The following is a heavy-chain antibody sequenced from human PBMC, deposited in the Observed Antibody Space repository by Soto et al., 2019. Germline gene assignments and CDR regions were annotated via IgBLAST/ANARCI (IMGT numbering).Heavy chain of an antibody. Sequence: QITLKQSGPTLVKPTQTLTLTCTFSGFSLSTTGVGVAWIRPPPGTALESLVWIYWDNNTRYSPSLKSRRTLTKDTTKNRVVLTISNMDPVDTATYYCAHRSPIEPSFDWWGQGTLATVSP. CDR1: GFSLSTTGVG. CDR2: IYWDNNT. D-gene: IGHD3-16*02. J-gene: IGHJ4*02. V-gene: IGHV2-5*02. CDR3: AHRSPIEPSFDW.